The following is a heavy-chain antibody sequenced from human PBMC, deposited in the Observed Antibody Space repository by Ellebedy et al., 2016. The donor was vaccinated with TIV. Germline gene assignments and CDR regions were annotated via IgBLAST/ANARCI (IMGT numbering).Heavy chain of an antibody. D-gene: IGHD4-23*01. CDR1: GGTFSSYA. CDR2: IIPILGIA. CDR3: ARGFRYGSGRWPLDY. Sequence: AASVKVSCKASGGTFSSYAISWVRQTPGQGLEWMGRIIPILGIANYAQKFQGRVTITADKSTSTAYMELRSLRSDDTAVYYCARGFRYGSGRWPLDYWGQGTVVTVSS. V-gene: IGHV1-69*04. J-gene: IGHJ4*02.